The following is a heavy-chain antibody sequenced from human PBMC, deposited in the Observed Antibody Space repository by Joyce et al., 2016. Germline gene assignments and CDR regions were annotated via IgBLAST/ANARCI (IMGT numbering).Heavy chain of an antibody. Sequence: EVQLVQSGAEVKKHGESLKISCKASGYKIINYWIGWVRQMPGKGLEWIGIIYLGYSDITYSPSFQGHVTISADKSITTAYLQWSSLKASDTAMYYCARGPYFDILTGKYDYMDVWGKGTTVTVSS. CDR1: GYKIINYW. CDR2: IYLGYSDI. CDR3: ARGPYFDILTGKYDYMDV. V-gene: IGHV5-51*01. J-gene: IGHJ6*03. D-gene: IGHD3-9*01.